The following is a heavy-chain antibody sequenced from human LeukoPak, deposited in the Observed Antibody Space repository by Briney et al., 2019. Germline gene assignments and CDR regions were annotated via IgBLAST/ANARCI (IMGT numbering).Heavy chain of an antibody. D-gene: IGHD2-15*01. CDR2: ISQSGST. J-gene: IGHJ4*02. Sequence: SETLSLTCVVSGHSISSGYYWGWIRQPPGKGLEWIGSISQSGSTDYNPSLKGRVIISVDTSKNQFFLKLTSVTAADTAMYYCARVGDCSAGSCHSPYYWGQGTLVTVSS. CDR3: ARVGDCSAGSCHSPYY. V-gene: IGHV4-38-2*01. CDR1: GHSISSGYY.